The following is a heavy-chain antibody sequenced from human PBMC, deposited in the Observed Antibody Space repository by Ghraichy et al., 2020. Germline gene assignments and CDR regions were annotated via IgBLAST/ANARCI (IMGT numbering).Heavy chain of an antibody. CDR2: TYYRSKWYN. Sequence: SQTLSLTCAISGDSVSTNSATWNWIRQSPSRGLEWLGRTYYRSKWYNDYAVSVRSRITINPDTSKNQFSLQLNSVTSEDTAVYYCARWGHYDSSGYFDYWGQGTLVTVCS. J-gene: IGHJ4*02. V-gene: IGHV6-1*01. CDR1: GDSVSTNSAT. CDR3: ARWGHYDSSGYFDY. D-gene: IGHD3-22*01.